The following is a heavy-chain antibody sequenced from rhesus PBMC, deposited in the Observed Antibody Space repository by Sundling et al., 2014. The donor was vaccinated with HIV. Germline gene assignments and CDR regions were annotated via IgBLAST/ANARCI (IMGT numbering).Heavy chain of an antibody. D-gene: IGHD6-25*01. CDR1: GFTFSSYA. Sequence: QLVESGGGLVQPGGSLRLSCEASGFTFSSYAMYWVRRAPGKGLELISSISSGGTNTYHVDSVRGRFTMSRDNSKNTLSLEMNSLRAEDTAVYYCAKQKWQLEDVFFLDLPGPGPEGVPFRSVPVPVPFLRPSPTQTGNPGPYG. CDR2: ISSGGTNT. J-gene: IGHJ6*01. CDR3: AKQKWQLEDVFFLDLPGPGPEGVPFRSVPVPVPFLRPSPTQTGNPGPYG. V-gene: IGHV3-103*01.